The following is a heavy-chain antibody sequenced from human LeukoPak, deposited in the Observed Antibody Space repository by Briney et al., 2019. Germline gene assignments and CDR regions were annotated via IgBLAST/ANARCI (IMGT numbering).Heavy chain of an antibody. CDR1: GFTFSSYW. CDR2: IKTDGSST. J-gene: IGHJ4*02. V-gene: IGHV3-74*01. CDR3: AGWDYQHEPHFDY. D-gene: IGHD1-7*01. Sequence: GGSLRLSCAASGFTFSSYWMHWVRQAPGKGLVWVSRIKTDGSSTNYADSVKGRFTISRDNAKNTLYLQMNSLRAEDTAVYYCAGWDYQHEPHFDYWGQGTLVTVSS.